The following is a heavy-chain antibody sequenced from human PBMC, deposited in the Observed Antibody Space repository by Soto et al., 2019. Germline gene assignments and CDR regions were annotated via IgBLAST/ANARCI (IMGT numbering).Heavy chain of an antibody. CDR1: GFTFISYA. Sequence: DVQLLESGGHLVQPGGSLRLSCAASGFTFISYAMSWVRQAPGKGLEWVSSVSAGGDMTYYSDSVKGRFTISRDNPNTALFLQMNSLRIEDTALYYCARGDRGGSGSPASYYYSGLDVWGQGTTVTVS. V-gene: IGHV3-23*01. J-gene: IGHJ6*02. CDR3: ARGDRGGSGSPASYYYSGLDV. D-gene: IGHD3-10*01. CDR2: VSAGGDMT.